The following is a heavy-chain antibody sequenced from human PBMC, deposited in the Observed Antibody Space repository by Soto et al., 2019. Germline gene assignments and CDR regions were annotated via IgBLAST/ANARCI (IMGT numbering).Heavy chain of an antibody. V-gene: IGHV4-4*03. D-gene: IGHD6-13*01. CDR1: SGSITSSNW. CDR2: IYHGGST. Sequence: QVQLQESGPGLVKPPGTLSLTCTVSSGSITSSNWWSWVRQPPGKGLEWIGEIYHGGSTNYNPSLKCRVTISVDKSKNQFSLQLNSVTAADTAVDYCASHLTMPGTRGFDSWGQGTLVTVSS. CDR3: ASHLTMPGTRGFDS. J-gene: IGHJ4*02.